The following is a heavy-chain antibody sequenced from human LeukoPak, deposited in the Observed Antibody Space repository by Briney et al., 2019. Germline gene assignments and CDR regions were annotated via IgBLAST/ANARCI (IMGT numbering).Heavy chain of an antibody. CDR3: AREVAGYYFDY. V-gene: IGHV1-69*16. CDR1: GGTFSSYT. D-gene: IGHD6-19*01. J-gene: IGHJ4*02. Sequence: GASVKVSCKASGGTFSSYTISWVRQAPGQGLEWMGRIIPIPGIANYAQKFQGRVTITTDESTSTAYMELSSLRSEDTAVYYCAREVAGYYFDYWGQGTLVTVSS. CDR2: IIPIPGIA.